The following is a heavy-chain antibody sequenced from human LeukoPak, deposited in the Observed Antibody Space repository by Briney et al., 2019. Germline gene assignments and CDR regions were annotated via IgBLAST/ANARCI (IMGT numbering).Heavy chain of an antibody. CDR3: ARAATITVRPGGYYHYYMDF. J-gene: IGHJ6*03. V-gene: IGHV3-48*04. CDR1: GITFSYYN. D-gene: IGHD6-6*01. Sequence: GSLTHTCAVTGITFSYYNMNLVRQAPGNGVGWVLYISSGTNTIYYADSVKGRFTITRDNAKSSQYLQMNSLRAEDTAVYYWARAATITVRPGGYYHYYMDFWGKGTTVTVSS. CDR2: ISSGTNTI.